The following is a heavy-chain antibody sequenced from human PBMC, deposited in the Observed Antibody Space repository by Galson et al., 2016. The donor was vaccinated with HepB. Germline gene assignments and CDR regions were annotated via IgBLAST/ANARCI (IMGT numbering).Heavy chain of an antibody. J-gene: IGHJ1*01. CDR1: GFTFSLYA. CDR2: IGGSGFTT. D-gene: IGHD3-10*01. Sequence: SLRLSCAASGFTFSLYAMSWVRQAPGKGLEWVSTIGGSGFTTYYADSVKGRFTISRDNSKNTLYLQMNSLRVEDTAEYYCAMRGGPGTWGQGTLVIVSS. V-gene: IGHV3-23*01. CDR3: AMRGGPGT.